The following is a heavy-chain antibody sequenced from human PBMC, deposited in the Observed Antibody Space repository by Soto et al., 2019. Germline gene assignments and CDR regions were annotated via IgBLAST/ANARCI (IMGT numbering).Heavy chain of an antibody. CDR3: AKAYLLWFIEQPYHFDY. D-gene: IGHD5-18*01. Sequence: EVQLLDSGGGLVQPGGSLRLSCAASGFTFSDYAMTWVRQGPGKGLEWVSGISGSDGRSYYADSVKGRFTISRDNSKSTLYLPMNSLRAEDTAVYYCAKAYLLWFIEQPYHFDYWGQGTLVTVSS. J-gene: IGHJ4*02. CDR2: ISGSDGRS. CDR1: GFTFSDYA. V-gene: IGHV3-23*01.